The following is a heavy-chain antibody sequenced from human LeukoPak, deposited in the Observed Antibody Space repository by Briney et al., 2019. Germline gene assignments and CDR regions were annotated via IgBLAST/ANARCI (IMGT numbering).Heavy chain of an antibody. V-gene: IGHV1-69*05. CDR3: ARSVAARPSVHYYYYYYMDV. CDR1: GGTFSSYA. Sequence: SVKVSCKASGGTFSSYAISWVRQAPGQGLEWMGRIIPIFGTANYAQKFQGRVTITTDESTSTAYMELSSLRSEDTAVYYCARSVAARPSVHYYYYYYMDVWGKGTTVTVSS. J-gene: IGHJ6*03. CDR2: IIPIFGTA. D-gene: IGHD6-6*01.